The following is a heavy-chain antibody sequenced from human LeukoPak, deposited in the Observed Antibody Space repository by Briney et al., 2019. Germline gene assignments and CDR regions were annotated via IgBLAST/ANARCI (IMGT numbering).Heavy chain of an antibody. D-gene: IGHD6-19*01. CDR1: GFTFTSYA. V-gene: IGHV3-23*01. J-gene: IGHJ4*02. Sequence: GGSLRLSCAASGFTFTSYAMSWVRQAPGKGLEWVSSISGSGGRTYYAASVKGRFTISRDNSKNTLYLQMNSLRAEETAVYYCAKVLEQWLSKGGGFDYWGQGTLVTVSS. CDR3: AKVLEQWLSKGGGFDY. CDR2: ISGSGGRT.